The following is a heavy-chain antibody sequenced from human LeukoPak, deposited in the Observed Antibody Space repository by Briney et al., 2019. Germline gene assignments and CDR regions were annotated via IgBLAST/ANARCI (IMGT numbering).Heavy chain of an antibody. D-gene: IGHD3-10*01. CDR1: GYSISSGYY. Sequence: PSETLSLTCTVSGYSISSGYYWGWIRQPPGKGLEWIGSIFNSGITNYNPSLKSRVTISVDTSKNQFSLKLSSVTAADTAVYYCARDLRITMVRGDHFDYWGQGTLVTVSS. CDR3: ARDLRITMVRGDHFDY. V-gene: IGHV4-38-2*02. CDR2: IFNSGIT. J-gene: IGHJ4*02.